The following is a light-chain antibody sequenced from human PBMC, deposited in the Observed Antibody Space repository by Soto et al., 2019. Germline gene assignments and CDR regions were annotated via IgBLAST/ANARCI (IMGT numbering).Light chain of an antibody. CDR3: SSYRSSSTRV. J-gene: IGLJ1*01. Sequence: QSVLTQPASVSGSPGQSISISCTGTSSDVGAYDYVSWYQQHPDKAPKLMIYEVSNRPSGVSNRFSGSKSVNTATLTISGLQADDEADYYCSSYRSSSTRVFGTGTKVT. CDR1: SSDVGAYDY. V-gene: IGLV2-14*03. CDR2: EVS.